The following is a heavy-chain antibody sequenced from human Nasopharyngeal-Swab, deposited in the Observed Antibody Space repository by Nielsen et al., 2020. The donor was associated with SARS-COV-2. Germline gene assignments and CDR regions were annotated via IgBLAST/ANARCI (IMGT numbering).Heavy chain of an antibody. V-gene: IGHV3-21*01. D-gene: IGHD3-10*01. J-gene: IGHJ4*02. CDR1: GFTFSSYS. CDR2: ISSSSSYI. CDR3: ARDREFGELWGY. Sequence: GESLKISCAASGFTFSSYSMNWVRQAPGKGLEWVSSISSSSSYIYYADLVKGRFTISRDNAKNSLYLQMNSLRAEDTAVYYCARDREFGELWGYWGQGTLVTVSS.